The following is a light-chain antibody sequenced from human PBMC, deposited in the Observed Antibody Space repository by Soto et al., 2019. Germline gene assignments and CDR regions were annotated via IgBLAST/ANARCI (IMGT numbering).Light chain of an antibody. CDR1: QYITNY. CDR3: QQYDSVPLT. V-gene: IGKV1-33*01. Sequence: DIQMTQSPSSLSASVGDRVTITCQASQYITNYLNWYQQKPGKAPKLLIYDASNLETGVPARFRGSGSGTEFTFTIGSLQPEDIATYYCQQYDSVPLTFGQGTKLEIK. J-gene: IGKJ2*01. CDR2: DAS.